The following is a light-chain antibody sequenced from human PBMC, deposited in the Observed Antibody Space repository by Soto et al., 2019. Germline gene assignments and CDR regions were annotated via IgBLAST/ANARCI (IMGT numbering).Light chain of an antibody. V-gene: IGLV2-14*01. J-gene: IGLJ1*01. CDR2: EVS. CDR1: SSGIRDYNY. Sequence: QSVLTQPASLSGSPGQPITNPCSGTSSGIRDYNYVSWYQQLPGNAPKLIMYEVSNRPSGISNRFSGSKSGNTASLTISGLQAEDEADYYCSSKSPDFFGTGTKVTVL. CDR3: SSKSPDF.